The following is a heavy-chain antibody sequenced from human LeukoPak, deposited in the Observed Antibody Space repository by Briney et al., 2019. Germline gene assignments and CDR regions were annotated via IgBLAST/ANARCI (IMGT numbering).Heavy chain of an antibody. D-gene: IGHD3-22*01. J-gene: IGHJ4*02. CDR1: GGSISIYY. V-gene: IGHV4-59*01. Sequence: SGTLSLTCAVSGGSISIYYWSWIRQPPGKGLEWIGYIYYSGSTNYNPSLKSRVTISVDTSKNQFSLKLSSVTAADTAVYYCARVGYYDSSGYFDYWGQGTLATVSS. CDR3: ARVGYYDSSGYFDY. CDR2: IYYSGST.